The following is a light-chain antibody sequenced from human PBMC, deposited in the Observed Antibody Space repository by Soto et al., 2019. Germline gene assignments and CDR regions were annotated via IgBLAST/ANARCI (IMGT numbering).Light chain of an antibody. CDR1: CSDVGGYNY. CDR2: EVS. CDR3: YSYAGSNNWGV. V-gene: IGLV2-8*01. J-gene: IGLJ2*01. Sequence: QSVLTQPPSASGSPGQSVAISCTGTCSDVGGYNYVSWYQQHPGKAPKLMIYEVSKRPSGVPNRFSGSKSGNTASLTVSGLQTEDEAVYYCYSYAGSNNWGVFGGGTKLTVL.